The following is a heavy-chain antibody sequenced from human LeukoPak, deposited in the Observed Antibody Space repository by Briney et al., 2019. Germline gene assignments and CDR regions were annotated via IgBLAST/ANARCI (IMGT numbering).Heavy chain of an antibody. V-gene: IGHV3-48*01. CDR1: GFTFSSYS. CDR3: AKEPDYGDYFDY. D-gene: IGHD4-17*01. J-gene: IGHJ4*02. Sequence: PGGSLRLSCAASGFTFSSYSMNWVRQAPGKGLEWVSYISSSSSTIYYADSVKGRFTISRDNSKNTLYLQMNSLRAEDTAVYYCAKEPDYGDYFDYWGQGTLVTVSS. CDR2: ISSSSSTI.